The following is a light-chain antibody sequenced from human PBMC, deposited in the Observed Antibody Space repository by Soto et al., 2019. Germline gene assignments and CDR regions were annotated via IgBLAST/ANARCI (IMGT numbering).Light chain of an antibody. CDR1: QIISGW. J-gene: IGKJ2*01. CDR2: DAS. CDR3: QQYNDYPYT. Sequence: DVPVTQSPSTLSASVGDSVTITCRTSQIISGWLAWYQQKPGKAPKVLIYDASKMEVGVPSRFSGSVSGTDFTLTINSLQPDDFATYYCQQYNDYPYTFGQGTKLQIK. V-gene: IGKV1-5*01.